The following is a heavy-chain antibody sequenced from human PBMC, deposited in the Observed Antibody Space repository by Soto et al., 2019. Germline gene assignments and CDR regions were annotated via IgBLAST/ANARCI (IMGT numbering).Heavy chain of an antibody. CDR2: IIPIFGTT. CDR1: GGTFNTYT. CDR3: ARIPRYSFPTSDPLDN. Sequence: SVKVSCKASGGTFNTYTFSWVRQAPGQGLEWMGSIIPIFGTTHYAQSFQGRLSITACQSSTTTYMELRRLTSHDTALYYCARIPRYSFPTSDPLDNWGQGTLVTVSS. D-gene: IGHD1-26*01. J-gene: IGHJ1*01. V-gene: IGHV1-69*13.